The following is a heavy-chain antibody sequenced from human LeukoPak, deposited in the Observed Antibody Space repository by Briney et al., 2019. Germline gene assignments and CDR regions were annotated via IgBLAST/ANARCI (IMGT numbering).Heavy chain of an antibody. CDR2: INPNSGGT. CDR3: SRRDYYDSSGYLYYYYYYYMDV. CDR1: GYSFTVYY. J-gene: IGHJ6*03. V-gene: IGHV1-2*02. D-gene: IGHD3-22*01. Sequence: ASVKVSCKSSGYSFTVYYMHWVRQAPGQGLEWMGWINPNSGGTNYAQKFQGRVTMTRDTSISTAYMELSRLRSDDTAVYYCSRRDYYDSSGYLYYYYYYYMDVWGKGTTVTVSS.